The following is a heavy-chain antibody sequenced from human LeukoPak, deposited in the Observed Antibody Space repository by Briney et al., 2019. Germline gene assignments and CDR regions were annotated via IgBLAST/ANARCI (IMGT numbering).Heavy chain of an antibody. CDR3: ARDRFDYYGSGSSNWFDP. V-gene: IGHV3-74*01. CDR2: INSDGSST. Sequence: LAGGSLRLSCAASGFTFSSYCMHWVRHAPGKGLVGVSRINSDGSSTSYADSVKGRFTISRDNAKNTLYLQMNSLRAEDTAVYYCARDRFDYYGSGSSNWFDPWGQGTLVTVSS. J-gene: IGHJ5*02. D-gene: IGHD3-10*01. CDR1: GFTFSSYC.